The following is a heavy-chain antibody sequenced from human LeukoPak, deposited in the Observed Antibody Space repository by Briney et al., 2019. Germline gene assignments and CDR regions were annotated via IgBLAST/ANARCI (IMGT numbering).Heavy chain of an antibody. V-gene: IGHV4-59*01. Sequence: SETLSLTCTVSGGSISSYYWSWIRQPPGKGLEWIGYIYYSGSTNYNPSLKSRVTISVDTSKNQFSLKLSSETAADTAVYYCARGAYSSSSYYYYGMDVWGQGTTVTVSS. D-gene: IGHD6-6*01. CDR3: ARGAYSSSSYYYYGMDV. J-gene: IGHJ6*02. CDR1: GGSISSYY. CDR2: IYYSGST.